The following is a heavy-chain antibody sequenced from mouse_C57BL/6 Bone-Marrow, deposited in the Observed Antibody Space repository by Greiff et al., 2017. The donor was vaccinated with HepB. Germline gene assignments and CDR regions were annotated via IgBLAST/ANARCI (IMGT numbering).Heavy chain of an antibody. J-gene: IGHJ3*01. CDR2: IDPEDGET. CDR1: GFNIKDYY. CDR3: AGGTAQATFAWFAY. D-gene: IGHD3-2*02. V-gene: IGHV14-2*01. Sequence: LVESGAELVKPGASVKLSCTASGFNIKDYYMHWVKQRTEQGLEWIGRIDPEDGETKYAPKFQGKATITADTSSNTAYLQLSSLTSEDTAVYYCAGGTAQATFAWFAYWGQGTLVTVSA.